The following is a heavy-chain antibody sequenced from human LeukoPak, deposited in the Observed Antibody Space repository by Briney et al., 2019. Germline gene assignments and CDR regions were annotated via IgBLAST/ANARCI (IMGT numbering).Heavy chain of an antibody. J-gene: IGHJ6*02. Sequence: GASVKVSCKASGYTFTGYYMHWVRQAPGQRLEWMGWINAGNGNTKYSQKFQGRVTITRDTSASTAYMELSSLRSEDTAVYYCARGGDCSSTSCYGYYGMDVWGQGTTVTVSS. CDR3: ARGGDCSSTSCYGYYGMDV. V-gene: IGHV1-3*01. D-gene: IGHD2-2*01. CDR2: INAGNGNT. CDR1: GYTFTGYY.